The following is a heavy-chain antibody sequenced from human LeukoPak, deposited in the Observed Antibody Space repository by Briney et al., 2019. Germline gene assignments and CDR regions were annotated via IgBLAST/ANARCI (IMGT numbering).Heavy chain of an antibody. CDR2: INPNSGGT. CDR3: ARSTAMVPFDY. D-gene: IGHD5-18*01. Sequence: ASVKVSCKASGYTFTGYYMHWVRQAPGQGLEWMGWINPNSGGTNYAQKFQGRVTMTRDTSISTGYMELSSLRSEDTAVYYCARSTAMVPFDYWGQGTLVTVSS. V-gene: IGHV1-2*02. J-gene: IGHJ4*02. CDR1: GYTFTGYY.